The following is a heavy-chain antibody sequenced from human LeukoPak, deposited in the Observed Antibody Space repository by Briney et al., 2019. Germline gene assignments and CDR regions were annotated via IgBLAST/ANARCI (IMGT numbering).Heavy chain of an antibody. D-gene: IGHD3-22*01. Sequence: GASVKVSCKASGGTFSSYAISWVRQAPGQGLEWMGGIIPIFGTANYAQKFQGRVTITADESTSTAYMELSSLRAEDTAVYYCAKDKGNQIGRNYYDSSGYYYPLYYFDYWGQGTLVTVSS. CDR2: IIPIFGTA. CDR1: GGTFSSYA. CDR3: AKDKGNQIGRNYYDSSGYYYPLYYFDY. J-gene: IGHJ4*02. V-gene: IGHV1-69*01.